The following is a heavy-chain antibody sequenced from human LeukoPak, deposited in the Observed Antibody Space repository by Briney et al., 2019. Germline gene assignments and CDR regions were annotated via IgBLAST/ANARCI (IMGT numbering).Heavy chain of an antibody. CDR3: ARDLTSTGTSCFDY. CDR2: TWYDGTDK. V-gene: IGHV3-33*01. Sequence: GGSLRLSCAASGFTFSSFGVHWVRQAPGKGLEWVAVTWYDGTDKYYADSVKGRFTISRDNSKNTLYLQMNNLRADDTAVYYCARDLTSTGTSCFDYWGRGTLVTVSS. D-gene: IGHD1/OR15-1a*01. J-gene: IGHJ4*02. CDR1: GFTFSSFG.